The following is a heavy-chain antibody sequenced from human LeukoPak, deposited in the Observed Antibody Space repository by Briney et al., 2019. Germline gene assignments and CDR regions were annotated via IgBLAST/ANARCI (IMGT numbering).Heavy chain of an antibody. Sequence: SETLSLTCTVSGGSISSYYWSWIRQPPGKGLEWIGYIYYSGSTNYNPSLKSRVTVSVDTSKNQFSLKLSSVTAADTAVYYCARSGRLVRFLEWYDAFDIWGQGTMVTVSS. V-gene: IGHV4-59*01. J-gene: IGHJ3*02. D-gene: IGHD3-3*01. CDR2: IYYSGST. CDR3: ARSGRLVRFLEWYDAFDI. CDR1: GGSISSYY.